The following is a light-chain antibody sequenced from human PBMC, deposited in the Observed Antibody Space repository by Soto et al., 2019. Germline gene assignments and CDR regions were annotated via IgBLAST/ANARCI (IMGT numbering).Light chain of an antibody. CDR2: CAS. J-gene: IGKJ5*01. CDR1: QSVSSN. V-gene: IGKV3-15*01. Sequence: EIVMTQSPATLSVSPGERATLSCRASQSVSSNLAWYQQKPGQAPRLLIYCASTRATGIPARFSGSGSGTEFTLTISSRQPEEFAVYYCQQYNNWPFFGQGTRLEI. CDR3: QQYNNWPF.